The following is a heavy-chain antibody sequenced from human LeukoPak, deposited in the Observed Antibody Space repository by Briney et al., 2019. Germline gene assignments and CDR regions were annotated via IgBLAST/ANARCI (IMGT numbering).Heavy chain of an antibody. CDR1: GGSFSSYY. V-gene: IGHV4-59*01. J-gene: IGHJ6*03. Sequence: PSETLSLTCTVSGGSFSSYYWSWLRQPPGKGLEWIGYIYYSVSTNYNPSLTSRVSISVDTSKNQFSLKLSSVTAADTAVYYCARVVANSSGYFPPDYYYYMDVWGKGTTVTISS. D-gene: IGHD3-22*01. CDR3: ARVVANSSGYFPPDYYYYMDV. CDR2: IYYSVST.